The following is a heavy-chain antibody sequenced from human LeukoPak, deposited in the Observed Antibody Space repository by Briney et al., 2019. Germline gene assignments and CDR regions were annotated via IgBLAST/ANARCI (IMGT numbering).Heavy chain of an antibody. CDR3: ASGRITIFGVVISEYYYYYMDV. D-gene: IGHD3-3*01. CDR2: IIPIFGTA. Sequence: SVKVSCKASGGTFSSYAISWVRQAPGQGLEWMGGIIPIFGTANYAQKFQGRVTITTDESTSTAYMELSSLRSEDTAVYYCASGRITIFGVVISEYYYYYMDVWGKGTTVTVSS. V-gene: IGHV1-69*05. J-gene: IGHJ6*03. CDR1: GGTFSSYA.